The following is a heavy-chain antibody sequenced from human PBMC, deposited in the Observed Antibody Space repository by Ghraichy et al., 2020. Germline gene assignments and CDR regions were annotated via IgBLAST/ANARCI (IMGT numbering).Heavy chain of an antibody. CDR1: GFTFSSYY. CDR3: ARDGYSTSLSYFDY. V-gene: IGHV3-21*01. Sequence: GGSLRLSCAASGFTFSSYYINWVRQAPGKGLEWVSSISTSSDYVYYADSVKGRFTVSRDNAKNSLYLQMNSLRAEDTAVYYCARDGYSTSLSYFDYWGQGTLVTVSS. D-gene: IGHD6-6*01. CDR2: ISTSSDYV. J-gene: IGHJ4*02.